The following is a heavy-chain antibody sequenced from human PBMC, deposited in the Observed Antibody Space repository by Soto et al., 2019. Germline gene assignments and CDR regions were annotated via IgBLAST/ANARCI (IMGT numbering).Heavy chain of an antibody. CDR2: INPSGGST. CDR1: GYTFTSYY. CDR3: AREAWNKHDAFDI. D-gene: IGHD1-1*01. V-gene: IGHV1-46*01. J-gene: IGHJ3*02. Sequence: ASVKVSFKASGYTFTSYYMHWVRQAPGQGLEWMGIINPSGGSTSYAQKFQGRVTMTRDTSTSTAYMEPSSLRSEDTAVYYCAREAWNKHDAFDIWGQGTMVTVSS.